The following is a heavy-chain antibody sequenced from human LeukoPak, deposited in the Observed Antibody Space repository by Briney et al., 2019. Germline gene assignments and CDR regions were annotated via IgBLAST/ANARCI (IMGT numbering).Heavy chain of an antibody. CDR2: INSDGSST. CDR1: GFTFSSYW. CDR3: ARDGYNSDWYFDL. J-gene: IGHJ2*01. V-gene: IGHV3-74*01. Sequence: GGSLRLSCADSGFTFSSYWMHWVRQVPGKGLVWVSRINSDGSSTSYADSVKGRFTISRDNAKNTLYLQMNSLRAEDTAVYYCARDGYNSDWYFDLWGRGTLVTVSS. D-gene: IGHD5-24*01.